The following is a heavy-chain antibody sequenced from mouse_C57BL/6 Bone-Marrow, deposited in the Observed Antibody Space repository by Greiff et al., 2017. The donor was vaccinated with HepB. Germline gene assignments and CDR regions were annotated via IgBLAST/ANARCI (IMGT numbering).Heavy chain of an antibody. CDR1: GFTFSDYG. Sequence: EVQLVESGGGLVKPGGSLKLSCAASGFTFSDYGMHWVRQAPEKGLEWAAYISSGSSTIYYADTVKGRFTITRDNAKNTLFLQMTSLRSEDTAMYYCARLLLRKGFDYWGQGTTLTVSS. CDR2: ISSGSSTI. CDR3: ARLLLRKGFDY. V-gene: IGHV5-17*01. J-gene: IGHJ2*01. D-gene: IGHD1-1*01.